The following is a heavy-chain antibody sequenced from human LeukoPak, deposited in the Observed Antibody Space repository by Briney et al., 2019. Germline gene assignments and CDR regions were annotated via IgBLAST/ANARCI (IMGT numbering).Heavy chain of an antibody. Sequence: GGSLRLSCAASGFTFTSYALSWVRQAPGKGLEWASAISGSGGSTYYADSVKGRFTISRGNSKSTLFLQMNSLRAEDTAVYYCAKDPRVGSRVATPCHWGQGTLVTVSS. V-gene: IGHV3-23*01. J-gene: IGHJ4*02. CDR3: AKDPRVGSRVATPCH. CDR2: ISGSGGST. D-gene: IGHD5-24*01. CDR1: GFTFTSYA.